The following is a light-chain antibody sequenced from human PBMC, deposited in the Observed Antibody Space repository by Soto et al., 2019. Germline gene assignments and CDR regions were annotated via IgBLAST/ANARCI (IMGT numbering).Light chain of an antibody. CDR2: KGT. J-gene: IGLJ1*01. CDR3: CSSAPESTYV. V-gene: IGLV2-23*01. CDR1: SSDVGAYDS. Sequence: QSAVAQPASVSGSPGQSITISCTGTSSDVGAYDSVSWYQQHPHKAPQLIIYKGTQRPSGVSNRFSGSTSGNAASLTISGLQADDEADYFCCSSAPESTYVCGTGTKVTVL.